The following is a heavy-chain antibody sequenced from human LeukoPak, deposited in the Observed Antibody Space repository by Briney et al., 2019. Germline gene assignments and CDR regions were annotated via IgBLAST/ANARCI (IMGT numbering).Heavy chain of an antibody. CDR3: ASSLTLSSYYYYYGMDV. V-gene: IGHV1-69*04. CDR1: GGTFSSYA. D-gene: IGHD3-9*01. CDR2: IIPILGIA. Sequence: SVKVSCKASGGTFSSYAISWVRQAPGQGLEWMARIIPILGIANYAQKFQGRVTITADKSTSTAYMELSSLRSEDTAVYYCASSLTLSSYYYYYGMDVWGQGTTVTVSS. J-gene: IGHJ6*02.